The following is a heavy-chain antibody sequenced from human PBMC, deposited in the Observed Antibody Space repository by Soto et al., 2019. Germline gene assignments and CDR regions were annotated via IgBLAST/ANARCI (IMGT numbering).Heavy chain of an antibody. Sequence: GGSLRLSCAASGFTFSSYAMSWVRQAPGKGLEWVSAISGSGGSTYYADSVKGRFTISRDNSKNTLYLQMNSLRAEDTAVYYCAKDHNYFGGPIVVVTATSIFFDYWGQGTLVTVSS. CDR1: GFTFSSYA. D-gene: IGHD2-21*02. CDR3: AKDHNYFGGPIVVVTATSIFFDY. J-gene: IGHJ4*02. V-gene: IGHV3-23*01. CDR2: ISGSGGST.